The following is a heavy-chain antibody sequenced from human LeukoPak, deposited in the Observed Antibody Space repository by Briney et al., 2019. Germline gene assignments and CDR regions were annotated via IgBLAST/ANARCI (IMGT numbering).Heavy chain of an antibody. CDR3: AGVESSSGYYYFDY. Sequence: GGSLRLSCAASGFTFSSYSMNWVRQAPGKGLEWVSYISSSSSTIYYADPVKGRFTISRDNAKNSLYLQMNSLRAEDTAVYYCAGVESSSGYYYFDYWGQGTLVTVSS. CDR2: ISSSSSTI. J-gene: IGHJ4*02. D-gene: IGHD3-22*01. CDR1: GFTFSSYS. V-gene: IGHV3-48*04.